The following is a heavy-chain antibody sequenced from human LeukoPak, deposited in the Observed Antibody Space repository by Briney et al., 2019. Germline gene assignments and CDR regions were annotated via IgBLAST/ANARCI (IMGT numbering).Heavy chain of an antibody. CDR3: AKSGSGWYLFDY. V-gene: IGHV3-23*01. D-gene: IGHD6-19*01. CDR2: ISGSGGST. J-gene: IGHJ4*02. CDR1: GFPFSSYA. Sequence: SGGSLRLSCAASGFPFSSYAMSWVRQAPGKGLEWVSVISGSGGSTYYGDSVKGRFIISRDNSKNTLYLQMDSLRAEDTALYYCAKSGSGWYLFDYWGQGTLVTVSS.